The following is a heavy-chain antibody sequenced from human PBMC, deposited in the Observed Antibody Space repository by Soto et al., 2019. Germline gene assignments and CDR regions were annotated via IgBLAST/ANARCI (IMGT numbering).Heavy chain of an antibody. CDR3: ARDILRLYSYGTSYGMDV. CDR1: GFTFSSYA. V-gene: IGHV3-30-3*01. J-gene: IGHJ6*02. Sequence: QVQLVESGGGVVQPGRSLRLSCAASGFTFSSYAMHWVRQAPGKGLERVAVISYDGSNKYYADSVKGRFTISRDNSKNTLYLQMNSLRAEDTAVYYCARDILRLYSYGTSYGMDVWGQGTTVTVSS. CDR2: ISYDGSNK. D-gene: IGHD5-18*01.